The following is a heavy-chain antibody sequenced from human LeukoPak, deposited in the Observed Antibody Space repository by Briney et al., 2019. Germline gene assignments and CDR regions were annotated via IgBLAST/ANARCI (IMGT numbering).Heavy chain of an antibody. CDR2: IDWDDDK. D-gene: IGHD6-13*01. V-gene: IGHV2-70*11. Sequence: SGPTLVNPTQTLTLTCTFSGFSLSTRGMCVSWIRQPPGKALEWLARIDWDDDKYYSTSLKTRLTISKDTSKNQVVLTMTNMDPVDTATYYCARTIAAAGTPDYWGQGTLVTVSS. CDR3: ARTIAAAGTPDY. J-gene: IGHJ4*02. CDR1: GFSLSTRGMC.